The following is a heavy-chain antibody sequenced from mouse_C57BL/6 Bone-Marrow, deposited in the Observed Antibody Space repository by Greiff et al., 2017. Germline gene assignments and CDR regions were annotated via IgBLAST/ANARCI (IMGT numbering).Heavy chain of an antibody. Sequence: QVQLKQSDAELVKPGASVKISCKVSGYTFPDHTIHWMKPRHEPGLEWIGYISPSDGSTKYNEKFKGKATLTADKSSSTAYMQFRILTTEDSAIDNCARWTTGFAYWGQGTLVTVSA. J-gene: IGHJ3*01. CDR2: ISPSDGST. D-gene: IGHD1-1*01. V-gene: IGHV1-78*01. CDR3: ARWTTGFAY. CDR1: GYTFPDHT.